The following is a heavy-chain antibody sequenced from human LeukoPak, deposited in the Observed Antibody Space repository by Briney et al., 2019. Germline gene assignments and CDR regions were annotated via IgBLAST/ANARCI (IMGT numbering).Heavy chain of an antibody. J-gene: IGHJ6*02. CDR1: GYTFTSYA. V-gene: IGHV1-3*01. Sequence: GASVKVSCKASGYTFTSYAMHWVRQAPGQRLEWMGWINAGNGNTKYSQKFQGRVTITRDTSASTAYMELSSLRSEDTAVYYCARVDGTRFYYYYGMDVWGQGTTVTVSS. CDR3: ARVDGTRFYYYYGMDV. CDR2: INAGNGNT. D-gene: IGHD1-14*01.